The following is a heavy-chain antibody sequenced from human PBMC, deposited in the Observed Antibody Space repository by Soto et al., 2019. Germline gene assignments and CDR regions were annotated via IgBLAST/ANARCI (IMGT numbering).Heavy chain of an antibody. Sequence: EVQLVESGGGLVKPGESLRLSCAASGFNFSYAGMNWVRQAPGKGLEWVGRIKSKVDDGTADYGTLVDGRFTISRDNSKNIVFLQMTSMKTEDTALYYCAKGATSSNSFDFWGQGPRVTVSS. CDR1: GFNFSYAG. CDR3: AKGATSSNSFDF. V-gene: IGHV3-15*07. J-gene: IGHJ4*02. D-gene: IGHD1-26*01. CDR2: IKSKVDDGTA.